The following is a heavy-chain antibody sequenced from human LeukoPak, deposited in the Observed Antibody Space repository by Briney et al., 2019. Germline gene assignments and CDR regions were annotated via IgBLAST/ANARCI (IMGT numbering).Heavy chain of an antibody. CDR1: GFTFSSYG. CDR3: ARDPFVLTTVTTYDY. Sequence: GRSLRLSCAASGFTFSSYGMHWVRQAPGKGLEWVAVISYDGSNKYYADSVKGRFTISRDNSKNTLYLQMNSLRAEDTAVYYCARDPFVLTTVTTYDYWGQGTLVTVSS. CDR2: ISYDGSNK. V-gene: IGHV3-30*03. D-gene: IGHD4-17*01. J-gene: IGHJ4*02.